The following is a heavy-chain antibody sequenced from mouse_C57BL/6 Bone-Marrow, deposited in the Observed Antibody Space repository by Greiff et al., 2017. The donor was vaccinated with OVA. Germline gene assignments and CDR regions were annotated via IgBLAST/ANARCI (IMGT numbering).Heavy chain of an antibody. CDR1: GYTFTDYY. J-gene: IGHJ1*03. V-gene: IGHV1-19*01. CDR2: INPYNGGT. D-gene: IGHD1-1*01. Sequence: VQLQQSGPVLVKPGASVKMSCKASGYTFTDYYMNWVKQSHGKSLEWIGVINPYNGGTSYNQKFKGKATLTVDKSSSTAYMELNSLTSEDSAVYYGARYTFYYGSSYWYFDVWGTGTTVTVSS. CDR3: ARYTFYYGSSYWYFDV.